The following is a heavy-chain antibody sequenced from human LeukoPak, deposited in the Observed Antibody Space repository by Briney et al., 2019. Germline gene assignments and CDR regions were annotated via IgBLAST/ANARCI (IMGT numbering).Heavy chain of an antibody. CDR1: GFTFNNYA. CDR3: AKARGRISFDY. V-gene: IGHV3-23*01. CDR2: ISGSGGST. J-gene: IGHJ4*02. Sequence: GGSLRLSCAGSGFTFNNYAMSWVRQAPGKGLEWVSAISGSGGSTYYADSVKGRFTISRDNSKNTLYLQMNSLRAEDTAVYYCAKARGRISFDYWGQGTLVTVSS. D-gene: IGHD3-3*02.